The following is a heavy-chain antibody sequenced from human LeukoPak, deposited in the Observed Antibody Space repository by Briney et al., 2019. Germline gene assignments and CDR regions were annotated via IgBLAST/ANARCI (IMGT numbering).Heavy chain of an antibody. CDR3: ARVTVTNSFDY. V-gene: IGHV3-48*03. D-gene: IGHD4-17*01. CDR1: GFTFSSYE. J-gene: IGHJ4*02. CDR2: ISSSGSNI. Sequence: GGSLRLSCAASGFTFSSYEMNWVRQAPGKGLEWVSYISSSGSNIYYADSVKGRFTISRDNAKNSLYLQMNSLRAEDTAVYYCARVTVTNSFDYWGQGTLVTVSS.